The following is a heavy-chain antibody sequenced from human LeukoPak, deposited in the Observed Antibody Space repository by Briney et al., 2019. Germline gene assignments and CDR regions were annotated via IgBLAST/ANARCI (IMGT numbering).Heavy chain of an antibody. CDR1: GGSISSYY. CDR3: ARSGLLWFGESPFDY. CDR2: IYYSGST. Sequence: SETLSLTCTVSGGSISSYYWSWIRQPPGKGLEWIGYIYYSGSTNYNPSLKSRVTISVDTSKNQFSLKLSSVTAADTAVYCCARSGLLWFGESPFDYWGQGTLVTVPS. V-gene: IGHV4-59*01. D-gene: IGHD3-10*01. J-gene: IGHJ4*02.